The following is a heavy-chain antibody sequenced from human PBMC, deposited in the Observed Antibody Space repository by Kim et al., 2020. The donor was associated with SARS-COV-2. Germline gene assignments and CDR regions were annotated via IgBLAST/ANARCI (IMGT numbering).Heavy chain of an antibody. J-gene: IGHJ6*02. D-gene: IGHD4-17*01. Sequence: GGSLRLSCAASGFRFSSYTMNWVRQAPGKGLEWVSSINANARYTNYGDSVKGRFTISRDNAQNSLFLQMNSLRDGDTAVYYCAREENDYGDYNFGLDVWGQGTTVTVSS. CDR2: INANARYT. V-gene: IGHV3-21*01. CDR1: GFRFSSYT. CDR3: AREENDYGDYNFGLDV.